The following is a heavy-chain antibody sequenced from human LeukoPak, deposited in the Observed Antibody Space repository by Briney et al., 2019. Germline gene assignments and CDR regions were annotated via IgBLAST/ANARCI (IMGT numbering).Heavy chain of an antibody. CDR2: ISGSGGST. J-gene: IGHJ4*02. V-gene: IGHV3-23*01. D-gene: IGHD6-19*01. Sequence: GGSLRLSCAASGFTFSSYAMSWVRQAPGKGLEWVSAISGSGGSTYYADSVKGRFTISRDNSKNTLYLQMNSLRAEDAAVYYCAKDSWASSGWYGIPIWDFDYWGQGTLVTVSS. CDR3: AKDSWASSGWYGIPIWDFDY. CDR1: GFTFSSYA.